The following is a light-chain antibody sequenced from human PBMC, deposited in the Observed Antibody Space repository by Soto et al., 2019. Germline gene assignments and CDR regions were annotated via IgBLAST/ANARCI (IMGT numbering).Light chain of an antibody. Sequence: ESVLTQSPGTLSWSPGESATVSCRASQDVSGTYLIWLQQKPGQAPRLLIYGASSRATGIPDRFTGSGSVRDFTLSINRVEPEDSAVYYWQQYGLSPYTFGQGTRLEI. CDR3: QQYGLSPYT. CDR1: QDVSGTY. CDR2: GAS. V-gene: IGKV3-20*01. J-gene: IGKJ2*01.